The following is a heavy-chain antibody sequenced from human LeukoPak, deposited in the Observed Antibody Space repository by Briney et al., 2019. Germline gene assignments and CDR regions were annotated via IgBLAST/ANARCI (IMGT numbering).Heavy chain of an antibody. CDR3: ARDRGGFNWFDP. V-gene: IGHV3-33*01. J-gene: IGHJ5*02. CDR2: IWYDGSNK. D-gene: IGHD3-10*01. CDR1: GFTFSSYG. Sequence: GGSLRLSCAASGFTFSSYGMHWVRQAPGKGLESVAVIWYDGSNKYYADSVKGRFTISRDNSKNTLYLQMNSLRAEDTAVYYCARDRGGFNWFDPWGQGTLVTVSS.